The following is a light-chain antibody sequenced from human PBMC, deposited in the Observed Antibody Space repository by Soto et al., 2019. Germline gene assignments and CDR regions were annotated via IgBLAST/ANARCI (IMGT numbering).Light chain of an antibody. V-gene: IGLV2-8*01. Sequence: QSVLIQPPSVSGSPGQSVTISCTGTSSDVGRYIFVSWFQQHPGKAPKLILYDVNKRPSGVPDRFSGSKSGNTASLTVFGLQAEDEADYYCVSFAGGTYVFGTGTKVTVL. CDR1: SSDVGRYIF. J-gene: IGLJ1*01. CDR2: DVN. CDR3: VSFAGGTYV.